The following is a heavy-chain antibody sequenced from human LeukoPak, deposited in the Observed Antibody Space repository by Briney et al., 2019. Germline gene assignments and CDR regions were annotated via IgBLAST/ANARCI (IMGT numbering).Heavy chain of an antibody. Sequence: AETLSLTRSVSGGSIGSGTYYWGWIRQSPGKGLEWIGEINHSGSTNYTPALRSRVTISVDTSKNQFPLKLSSVTAADTAVYYCARSRPKASLLWFGELLGYWGQGTLVTVSS. D-gene: IGHD3-10*01. V-gene: IGHV4-39*06. J-gene: IGHJ4*02. CDR1: GGSIGSGTYY. CDR2: INHSGST. CDR3: ARSRPKASLLWFGELLGY.